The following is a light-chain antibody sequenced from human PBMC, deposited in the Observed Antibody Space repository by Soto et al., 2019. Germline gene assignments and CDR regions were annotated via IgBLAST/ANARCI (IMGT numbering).Light chain of an antibody. CDR3: QQLRSSPVYT. CDR2: GGS. J-gene: IGKJ2*01. Sequence: VLTQSPGTLTLSPGERATLSCRAGQSVSSGYLAWYQQKHGQAPRLLISGGSNRATGITDRFSGSRSGTDFTLTIIRLEPDDFAVYFCHCQQLRSSPVYTFGQGTKLEMK. V-gene: IGKV3-20*01. CDR1: QSVSSGY.